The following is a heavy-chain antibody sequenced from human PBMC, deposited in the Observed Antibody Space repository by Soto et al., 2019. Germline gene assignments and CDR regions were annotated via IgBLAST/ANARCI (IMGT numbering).Heavy chain of an antibody. CDR2: ISYDGSNK. J-gene: IGHJ4*02. V-gene: IGHV3-30-3*01. Sequence: GGSLRLSCAASGFTFSSYAMHWVRQAPGKGLEWVAVISYDGSNKYYADSVKGRFTISRDNSKNTLYLQMNSLRAEGTAVYYCARDPSLVVPAAAFDYWGQGTLVTVSS. CDR3: ARDPSLVVPAAAFDY. CDR1: GFTFSSYA. D-gene: IGHD2-2*01.